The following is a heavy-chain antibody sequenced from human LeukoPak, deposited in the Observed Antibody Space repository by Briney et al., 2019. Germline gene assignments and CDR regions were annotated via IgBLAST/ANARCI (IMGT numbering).Heavy chain of an antibody. J-gene: IGHJ4*02. V-gene: IGHV3-11*01. D-gene: IGHD3-10*01. Sequence: GSLRLSCAASGFTFSDYYMSWIRRAPGKGLEGVSYISSSGSTIYYADSVRGRFTISRDNAKNSLYLQINSLRAEDTAVYYCARVRMDYGSGSPADYWGQGTLVTVSS. CDR1: GFTFSDYY. CDR2: ISSSGSTI. CDR3: ARVRMDYGSGSPADY.